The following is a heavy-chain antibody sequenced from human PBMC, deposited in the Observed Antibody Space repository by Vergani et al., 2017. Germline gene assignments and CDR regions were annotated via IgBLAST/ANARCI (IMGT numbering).Heavy chain of an antibody. CDR3: ARAPTYYYYYMDV. J-gene: IGHJ6*03. Sequence: QVQLQQWGAGLLKPSETLSLTCAVYGGSFSGYYWSWIRQPPGKGLEWIGEINHSGSTNYNPSLKSRVTISVDTSKNQFSLKLSSVTAADTAVYYCARAPTYYYYYMDVWGKGTTVTVSS. V-gene: IGHV4-34*01. CDR2: INHSGST. CDR1: GGSFSGYY.